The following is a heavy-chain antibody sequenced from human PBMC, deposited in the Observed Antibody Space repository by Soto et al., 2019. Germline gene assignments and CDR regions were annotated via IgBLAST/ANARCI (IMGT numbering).Heavy chain of an antibody. CDR2: IIPILGIA. Sequence: QVQLVQSGAEVKKPGSSVKVSCKASGGTFSSYTISWVRQAPGQGLEWMGRIIPILGIANYAQKFQGRVTITADKSTSPAYMELSSLRSEDTAVYYCARGTNSSTFGYWGQGTLVTVSS. V-gene: IGHV1-69*02. D-gene: IGHD1-1*01. J-gene: IGHJ4*02. CDR1: GGTFSSYT. CDR3: ARGTNSSTFGY.